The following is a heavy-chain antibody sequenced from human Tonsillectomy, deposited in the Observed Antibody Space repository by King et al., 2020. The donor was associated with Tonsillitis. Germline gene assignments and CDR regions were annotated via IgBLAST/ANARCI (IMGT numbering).Heavy chain of an antibody. D-gene: IGHD4-11*01. CDR1: GFTFSSYS. CDR3: ARLGIGYNNYFPLDY. J-gene: IGHJ4*02. CDR2: ISSSSKYI. Sequence: VQLVESGGGLVKPGGSLRLSCAASGFTFSSYSMNWVRQAPGKGLEWVSSISSSSKYIYYSDSVTGRFTISRDNAKNSLFLQMDTLRAEDTAVYYCARLGIGYNNYFPLDYWGQGSLVTVSS. V-gene: IGHV3-21*06.